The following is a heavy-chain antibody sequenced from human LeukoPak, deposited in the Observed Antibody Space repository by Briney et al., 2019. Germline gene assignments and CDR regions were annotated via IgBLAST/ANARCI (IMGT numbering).Heavy chain of an antibody. Sequence: PGGSLRLSCAASGFTFSSYAMSWVRQAPGKGLEWVSAISGSGGSTYYADYVKGRFTISRDNSKNTLYLQMNSLRAEDTAVYYCATPQLGYCSSTSCRSIDYWGQGTLVTVSS. CDR2: ISGSGGST. CDR1: GFTFSSYA. CDR3: ATPQLGYCSSTSCRSIDY. J-gene: IGHJ4*02. D-gene: IGHD2-2*01. V-gene: IGHV3-23*01.